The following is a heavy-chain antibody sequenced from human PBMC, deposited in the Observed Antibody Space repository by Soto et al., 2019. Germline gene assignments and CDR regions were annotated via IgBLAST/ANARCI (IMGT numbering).Heavy chain of an antibody. CDR2: INPNSGGT. D-gene: IGHD4-17*01. J-gene: IGHJ4*02. CDR1: GYTFTGYY. Sequence: QVQLVQSGAEVKKPGASVKVSCKASGYTFTGYYMHWVRQAPGQGLEWMGWINPNSGGTNYAQKFRRRVTMTRDTSTSAAYMELRRLRSDDLAVYYCARHGGGTTVTSFAYWGQGTLVTVSS. CDR3: ARHGGGTTVTSFAY. V-gene: IGHV1-2*02.